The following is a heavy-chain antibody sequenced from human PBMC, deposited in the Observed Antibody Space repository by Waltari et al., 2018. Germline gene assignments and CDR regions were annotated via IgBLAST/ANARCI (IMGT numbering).Heavy chain of an antibody. D-gene: IGHD6-13*01. V-gene: IGHV1-24*01. J-gene: IGHJ6*02. CDR3: ATDIAAAAVYYYYGMDV. CDR1: GYTLTELR. CDR2: FDPEDGET. Sequence: QVQLVQSGAEVKKAGASVKVSCKVSGYTLTELRMHWVRQARGKGLEWMGGFDPEDGETIYAQKFQGRVTMTEDTSTDTAYMELSSLRSEDTAVYYCATDIAAAAVYYYYGMDVWGQGTTVTVSS.